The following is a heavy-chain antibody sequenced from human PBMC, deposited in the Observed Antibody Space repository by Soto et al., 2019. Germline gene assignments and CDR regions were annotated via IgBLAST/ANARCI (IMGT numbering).Heavy chain of an antibody. D-gene: IGHD3-10*01. CDR3: TTDGTMVRGTNSRIY. J-gene: IGHJ4*02. CDR2: IKSKTDGGTT. CDR1: GFTFSNAW. Sequence: EVQLVESGGGLVKPGGSLRLSCAASGFTFSNAWMSWVRQAPGKGLEWVGRIKSKTDGGTTDYAAPVKGRFTISRDDSKNTLYLQMNSLKTEDTAVYYCTTDGTMVRGTNSRIYWGQGTLVTVSS. V-gene: IGHV3-15*01.